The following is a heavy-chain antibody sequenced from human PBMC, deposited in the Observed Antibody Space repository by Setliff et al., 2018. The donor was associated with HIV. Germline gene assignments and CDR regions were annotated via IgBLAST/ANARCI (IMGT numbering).Heavy chain of an antibody. V-gene: IGHV4-61*09. J-gene: IGHJ3*02. D-gene: IGHD3-22*01. CDR3: ARGDTYYHDRSGYVKSALDAFDI. CDR2: IYTSGST. Sequence: PSETLSVTCTVSGGSISSGSYYWSWIRQPAGKGLEWIGHIYTSGSTYYNPSLKSRVIISVDMSKNQFSLNLNSVTAADTAVYHCARGDTYYHDRSGYVKSALDAFDIWGRGTLVTVSS. CDR1: GGSISSGSYY.